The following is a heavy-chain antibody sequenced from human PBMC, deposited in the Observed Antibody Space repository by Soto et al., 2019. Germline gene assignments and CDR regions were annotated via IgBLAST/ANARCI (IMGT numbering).Heavy chain of an antibody. J-gene: IGHJ6*03. CDR1: GFTFDDYA. CDR2: ISWNSGSI. V-gene: IGHV3-9*01. D-gene: IGHD3-3*01. CDR3: AKEIYTYYDFWSGYRKPVHYYYYMDV. Sequence: GGSLRLSCAASGFTFDDYAMHWVRQAPGKGLEWVSGISWNSGSIGYADPVKGRFTISRDNAKNSLYLQMNSLRAEDTALYYCAKEIYTYYDFWSGYRKPVHYYYYMDVWGKGTTVTVSS.